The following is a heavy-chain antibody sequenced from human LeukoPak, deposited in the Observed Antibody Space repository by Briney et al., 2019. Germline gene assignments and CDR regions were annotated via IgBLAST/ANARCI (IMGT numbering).Heavy chain of an antibody. J-gene: IGHJ3*02. CDR2: TYYRSKWYN. CDR1: GDSVSSNSAA. Sequence: SQTLSLTCAISGDSVSSNSAAWNWIRQSPSRGLEWLGRTYYRSKWYNDYAVSVKSRITINPDTSKNQFSLQLNSVTPEDTAVYYCAREAYYYDSNGPHDAFDIWGQGTMVTVSS. V-gene: IGHV6-1*01. CDR3: AREAYYYDSNGPHDAFDI. D-gene: IGHD3-22*01.